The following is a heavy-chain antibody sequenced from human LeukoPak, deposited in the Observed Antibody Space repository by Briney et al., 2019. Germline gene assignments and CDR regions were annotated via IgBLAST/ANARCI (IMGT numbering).Heavy chain of an antibody. V-gene: IGHV3-48*03. CDR1: TFTFSSYV. CDR3: ARDTLNGPFVISLDF. D-gene: IGHD3-9*01. J-gene: IGHJ4*02. Sequence: GGSLRLSCAASTFTFSSYVMSWVRQAPGKGLEWVSHISSDGRVGTYLDSVRGRFTMSRDNAKNFLFLQMNGLRAEDTAVYYCARDTLNGPFVISLDFWGQGALVTVSS. CDR2: ISSDGRVG.